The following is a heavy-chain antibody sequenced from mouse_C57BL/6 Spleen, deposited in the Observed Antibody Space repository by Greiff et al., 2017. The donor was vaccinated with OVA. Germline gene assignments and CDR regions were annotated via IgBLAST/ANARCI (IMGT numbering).Heavy chain of an antibody. CDR1: GFTFSDYY. D-gene: IGHD1-1*01. CDR2: INYDGSST. CDR3: ARDPGSSGMDY. Sequence: EVKLMESEGGLVQPGSSMKLSCTASGFTFSDYYMAWVRQVPEKGLEWVANINYDGSSTYYLDSLKSRFIISRDNAKNILYLQMSSLKSEDTATYYCARDPGSSGMDYWGQGTSVTVSS. V-gene: IGHV5-16*01. J-gene: IGHJ4*01.